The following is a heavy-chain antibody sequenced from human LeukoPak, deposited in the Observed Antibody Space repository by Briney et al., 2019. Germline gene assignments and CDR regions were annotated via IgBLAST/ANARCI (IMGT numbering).Heavy chain of an antibody. Sequence: PSETLSLTCAVYGGSFSGYYWSWIRQPPGKGLEWIWEINHSGSTNYNPSLKSRVTISVDTSKNQFSLKLSSVTAADTAVYYCARGQGGSYYYYYYYMDVWGKGTTVTVSS. CDR3: ARGQGGSYYYYYYYMDV. CDR1: GGSFSGYY. V-gene: IGHV4-34*01. D-gene: IGHD1-26*01. CDR2: INHSGST. J-gene: IGHJ6*03.